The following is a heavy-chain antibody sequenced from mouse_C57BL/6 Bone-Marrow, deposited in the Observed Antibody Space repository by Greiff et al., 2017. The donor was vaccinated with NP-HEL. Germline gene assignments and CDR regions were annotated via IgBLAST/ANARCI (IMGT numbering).Heavy chain of an antibody. Sequence: VQLQQSGAELVRPGASVKLSCTASGFNIKDDYMHWVKQRPEQGLEWIGWIDPENGDTEYASKFQGKATITAATSSNTAYLQRSSLTSEDTAVYYCTIYTQGFAYWGQGTLVTVSA. D-gene: IGHD2-1*01. J-gene: IGHJ3*01. CDR2: IDPENGDT. CDR3: TIYTQGFAY. V-gene: IGHV14-4*01. CDR1: GFNIKDDY.